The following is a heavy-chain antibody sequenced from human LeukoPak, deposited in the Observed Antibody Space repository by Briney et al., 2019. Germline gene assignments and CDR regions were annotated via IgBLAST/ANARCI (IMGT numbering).Heavy chain of an antibody. J-gene: IGHJ4*02. CDR3: ARTRPTVEGWGFDY. CDR2: IIPILGIA. D-gene: IGHD4-23*01. V-gene: IGHV1-69*04. CDR1: GGTFSSYA. Sequence: ASVKVSCKASGGTFSSYAISWVRQAPGQGLEWMGRIIPILGIANYAQKFQGRVTMTTDTSTSTAYMELRSLRSDDTAVYYCARTRPTVEGWGFDYWGQGTLVTVSS.